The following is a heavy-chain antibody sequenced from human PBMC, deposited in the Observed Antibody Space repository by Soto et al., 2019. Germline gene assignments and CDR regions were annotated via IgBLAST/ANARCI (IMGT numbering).Heavy chain of an antibody. V-gene: IGHV3-53*01. CDR2: IYSGGST. Sequence: AGGSLRLSCAASGFTVSSNYMSWVRQAPGKGLEWVSVIYSGGSTYYADSVKGRFTISRDNSKNTLYLQMNSLRAEDTAVYYCARGGEGYDFWSGYYPTYYFDYWGQGTLVTVSS. CDR3: ARGGEGYDFWSGYYPTYYFDY. D-gene: IGHD3-3*01. J-gene: IGHJ4*02. CDR1: GFTVSSNY.